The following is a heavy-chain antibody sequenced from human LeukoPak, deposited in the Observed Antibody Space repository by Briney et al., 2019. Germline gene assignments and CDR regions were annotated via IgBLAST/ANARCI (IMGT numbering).Heavy chain of an antibody. J-gene: IGHJ4*02. CDR3: AREGGSLATVEEGFDY. D-gene: IGHD5-12*01. Sequence: PGGSLRLSCAASGFTFSSYWMHWVRQAPGKGLVWVSSISSSSSYIYYADSVKGRFTISRDNAKNSLYLQMNSLRAEDTAVYYCAREGGSLATVEEGFDYWGQGTLVTVSS. CDR2: ISSSSSYI. V-gene: IGHV3-21*01. CDR1: GFTFSSYW.